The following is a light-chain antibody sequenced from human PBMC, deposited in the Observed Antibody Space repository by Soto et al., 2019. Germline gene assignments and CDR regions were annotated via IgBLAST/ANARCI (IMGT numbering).Light chain of an antibody. CDR1: QSVSSSY. V-gene: IGKV3-20*01. CDR2: GAS. CDR3: QQYGSLPFT. Sequence: EIVLTQSPGTLSLSPGERATLSCRASQSVSSSYLAWHQQKRGQAPRLLIYGASSRATGIPDRFIGRGSGTDFTLIISRLEPEDFAVYYCQQYGSLPFTFGPGTKVEIK. J-gene: IGKJ3*01.